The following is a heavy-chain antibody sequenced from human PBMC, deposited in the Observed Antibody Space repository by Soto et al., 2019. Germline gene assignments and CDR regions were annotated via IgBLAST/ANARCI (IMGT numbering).Heavy chain of an antibody. CDR3: ARSRDYFDY. D-gene: IGHD6-13*01. Sequence: SETLSLTCTVSGGSISSYYWSWIRQPPGKGLEWIGYIYYSGSTNYNPSLKSRVTISVNTSKNQFSLKLSSVTAADMAVYYCARSRDYFDYWGQGTLVTVSS. V-gene: IGHV4-59*01. CDR2: IYYSGST. J-gene: IGHJ4*02. CDR1: GGSISSYY.